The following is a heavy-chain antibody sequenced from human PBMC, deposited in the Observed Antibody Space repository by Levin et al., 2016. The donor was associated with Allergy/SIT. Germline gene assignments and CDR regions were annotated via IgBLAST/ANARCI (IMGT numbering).Heavy chain of an antibody. J-gene: IGHJ3*02. CDR3: ARGASLEWLLYYGAFDI. D-gene: IGHD3-3*01. CDR1: GYTFTSYG. Sequence: ASVKVSCKASGYTFTSYGISWVRQAPGQGLEWMGWISAYNGNTNYAQKLQGRVTMTTDTSTSTAYMELRSLRSDDTAVYYCARGASLEWLLYYGAFDIWGQGTMVTVSS. V-gene: IGHV1-18*01. CDR2: ISAYNGNT.